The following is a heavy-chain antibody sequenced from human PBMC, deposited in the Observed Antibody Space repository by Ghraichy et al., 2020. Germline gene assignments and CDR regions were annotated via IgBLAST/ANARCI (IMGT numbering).Heavy chain of an antibody. V-gene: IGHV3-21*01. CDR3: AREYSSSSYYYGMDV. D-gene: IGHD6-13*01. Sequence: GGSLRLSCAASGFTFSSYSMNWVRQAPGKGLEWVSSISSSSSYIYYADSVKGRFTISRDNAKNSLYLQMNSLRAEDTAVYYCAREYSSSSYYYGMDVWGQGTTVTVSS. CDR1: GFTFSSYS. CDR2: ISSSSSYI. J-gene: IGHJ6*02.